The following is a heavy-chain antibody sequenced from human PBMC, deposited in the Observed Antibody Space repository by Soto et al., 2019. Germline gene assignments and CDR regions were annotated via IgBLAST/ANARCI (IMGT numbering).Heavy chain of an antibody. Sequence: QVQLVESGGGLVKPGGSLRLSCAASGFTFDNYYMSRIRQAPGKGLEWVSYISSSDGTTYYADSLKGRFTISRDNAKNSLYLQMNSLRAEDTAVYYCAREINYSKYPRVIDYWGQGTLVTVSS. CDR1: GFTFDNYY. CDR2: ISSSDGTT. CDR3: AREINYSKYPRVIDY. J-gene: IGHJ4*02. V-gene: IGHV3-11*01. D-gene: IGHD1-7*01.